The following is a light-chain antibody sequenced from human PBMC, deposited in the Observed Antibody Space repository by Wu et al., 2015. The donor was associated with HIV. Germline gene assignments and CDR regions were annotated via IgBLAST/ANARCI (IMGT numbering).Light chain of an antibody. J-gene: IGKJ4*01. Sequence: ESVLTQSPATLSLSPGEGATLSCRASQSVSSYLAWYQQKPGQAPRLLIYDASKRAAGIPARFSGSGSGTDFTLTISSLEPEDFAVYYCQQPPLTFGEGPRLRSN. CDR1: QSVSSY. CDR3: QQPPLT. CDR2: DAS. V-gene: IGKV3-11*01.